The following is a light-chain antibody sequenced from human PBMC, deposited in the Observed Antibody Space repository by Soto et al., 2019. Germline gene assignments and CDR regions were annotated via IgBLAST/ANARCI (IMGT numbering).Light chain of an antibody. CDR1: SSDVGAYNY. J-gene: IGLJ2*01. V-gene: IGLV2-14*01. CDR3: SSYTDDITL. CDR2: DVT. Sequence: QSALTQPASVSGSPGQSITISCTGTSSDVGAYNYVSWYQQHPGKAPKVMIYDVTNRPSGVSNRFSGSKSGNTASLTISGLQAEDEADYYCSSYTDDITLFGGGTKLTVL.